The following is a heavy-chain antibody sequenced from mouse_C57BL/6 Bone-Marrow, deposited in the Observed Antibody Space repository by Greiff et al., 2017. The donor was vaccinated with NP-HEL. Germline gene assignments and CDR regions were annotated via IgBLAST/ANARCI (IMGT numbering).Heavy chain of an antibody. J-gene: IGHJ2*01. D-gene: IGHD4-1*01. CDR1: GFTFSSYA. Sequence: EVKLVESGGGLVKPGGSLKLSCAASGFTFSSYAMSWVRQTPEKRLEWVATISDGGSYTYYPDNVKGRFTISRDNAKNNLYLQMSHLKSEDTAMYYCARVPLNWDYFDYWGQGTTLTVSS. CDR3: ARVPLNWDYFDY. CDR2: ISDGGSYT. V-gene: IGHV5-4*03.